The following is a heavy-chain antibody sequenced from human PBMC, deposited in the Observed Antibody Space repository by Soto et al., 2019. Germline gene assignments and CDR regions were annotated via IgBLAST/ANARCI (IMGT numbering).Heavy chain of an antibody. V-gene: IGHV1-2*04. J-gene: IGHJ4*02. CDR1: GYTFTGYY. Sequence: ASVKVSCKASGYTFTGYYMHWVRQAPGQGLEWMGWINPNSGGTNYAQKFQGWVTMTRDTSISTAYMELSRLRSDDTAVYYCARASMTTVSYFDYWGQGTLVTVSS. CDR3: ARASMTTVSYFDY. CDR2: INPNSGGT. D-gene: IGHD4-17*01.